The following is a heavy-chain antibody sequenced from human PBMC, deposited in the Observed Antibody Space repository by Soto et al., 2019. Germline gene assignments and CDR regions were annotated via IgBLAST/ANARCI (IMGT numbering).Heavy chain of an antibody. CDR2: IIPIFGTA. Sequence: QVQLVQSGAEVKKPGSSVKVSCKASGGTFSSYAISWVRQAPGQGLEWMGGIIPIFGTANYAQKFQGRVTXXAXEXXSTADMELSSLRSEDTAVYYCARGVYSSSWYGMDVWGQGTTVTVSS. D-gene: IGHD6-13*01. CDR1: GGTFSSYA. CDR3: ARGVYSSSWYGMDV. V-gene: IGHV1-69*12. J-gene: IGHJ6*02.